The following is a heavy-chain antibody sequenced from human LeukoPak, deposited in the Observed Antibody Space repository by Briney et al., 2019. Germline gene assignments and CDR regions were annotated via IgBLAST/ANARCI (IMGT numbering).Heavy chain of an antibody. D-gene: IGHD3-10*01. CDR3: AKGSDYYGSVTSKKTD. Sequence: GGSLRLSCSVSGFTFSNYAMHWVRQAPGKGLKWVSLISGGSGNIYYVDSVKGRFTISRDNSKNTLYVQMTSLRAEDTAIYYCAKGSDYYGSVTSKKTDWGQGTLVTVSS. CDR1: GFTFSNYA. CDR2: ISGGSGNI. V-gene: IGHV3-23*01. J-gene: IGHJ4*02.